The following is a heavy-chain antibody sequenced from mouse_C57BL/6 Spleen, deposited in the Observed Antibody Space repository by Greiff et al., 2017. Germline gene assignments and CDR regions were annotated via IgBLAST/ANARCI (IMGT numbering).Heavy chain of an antibody. V-gene: IGHV5-17*01. J-gene: IGHJ4*01. CDR2: ISSGSSTI. D-gene: IGHD2-2*01. CDR3: ARERLAAMDY. CDR1: GFTFSDYG. Sequence: EVQLVESGGGLVKPGGSLKLSCAASGFTFSDYGMHWVRQAPEKGLEWVAYISSGSSTIYYADTVKGRFTISSDNAKNTLFLQMTSLRSEDTAMYYCARERLAAMDYWGQGTSVTVSS.